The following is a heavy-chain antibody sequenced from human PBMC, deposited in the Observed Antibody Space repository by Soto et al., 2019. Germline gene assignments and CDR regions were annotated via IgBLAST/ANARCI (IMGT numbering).Heavy chain of an antibody. J-gene: IGHJ4*01. CDR1: GFTFSNYW. Sequence: EVEVVESGGGLVQPGWSLRLSCAASGFTFSNYWMHWVRQVPGRGLVWVSRISHDGSGTSYVDSVRGRFTITRDNAKNTVYLQINSLRAEETAVYYCGGVFEYWGHGPPVTVSS. V-gene: IGHV3-74*01. CDR2: ISHDGSGT. D-gene: IGHD2-8*01. CDR3: GGVFEY.